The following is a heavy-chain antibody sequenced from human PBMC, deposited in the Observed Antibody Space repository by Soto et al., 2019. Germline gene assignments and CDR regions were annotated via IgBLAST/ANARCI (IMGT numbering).Heavy chain of an antibody. CDR2: IHHSGPT. V-gene: IGHV4-4*02. Sequence: QVQLQESGPGLVKPSGTLSLNGTVSGDSISSSEWWSWVRQPTGKGLEWIAEIHHSGPTNYNPSLQSRVTITVDKSKNQISLRVSTVSAADTAVYYCARGGITAVRNSYFDHWGQGPLVTVS. D-gene: IGHD1-20*01. CDR3: ARGGITAVRNSYFDH. J-gene: IGHJ4*02. CDR1: GDSISSSEW.